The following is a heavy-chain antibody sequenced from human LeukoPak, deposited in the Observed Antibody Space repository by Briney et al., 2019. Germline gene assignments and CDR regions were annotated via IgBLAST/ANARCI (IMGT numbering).Heavy chain of an antibody. J-gene: IGHJ6*03. Sequence: SQTLSLTCTVSGSSISSYYWSWIRQPPGKGLEWIGYIYYSGSTNYNPSLKSRVTISVDTSKNQFSLKLSSVTAADTAVYYCARAYYNFWSGYYGYYMDVWGKGTTVTVSS. CDR1: GSSISSYY. V-gene: IGHV4-59*01. CDR2: IYYSGST. D-gene: IGHD3-3*01. CDR3: ARAYYNFWSGYYGYYMDV.